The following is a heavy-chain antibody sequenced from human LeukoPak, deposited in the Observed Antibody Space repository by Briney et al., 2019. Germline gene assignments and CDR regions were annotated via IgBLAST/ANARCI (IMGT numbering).Heavy chain of an antibody. V-gene: IGHV3-11*04. CDR2: ISSSGSTI. Sequence: GGSLRLSCAASGSTFSDYYMSWIRQAPGKGLEWVSYISSSGSTIYYADSVKGRFTISRDNAKNSLYLQMNSLRAEDTAVYYCARGPPWGSSSRSPYFDYWGQGTLVTVSS. CDR3: ARGPPWGSSSRSPYFDY. CDR1: GSTFSDYY. J-gene: IGHJ4*02. D-gene: IGHD6-13*01.